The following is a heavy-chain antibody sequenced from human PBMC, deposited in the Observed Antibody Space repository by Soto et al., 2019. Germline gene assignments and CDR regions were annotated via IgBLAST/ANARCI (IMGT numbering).Heavy chain of an antibody. Sequence: SAPTLWNPTQTLTRTYTFTGVSLSTSAVCVGGIRQPPGKAVEWLARIYWDNDMRYNPSLKTRRTFTKHTYKNQEAPKITNMEPVDTATYFCAPREGDEYVWGSYNDAFDIWGQGTMVTVSS. CDR2: IYWDNDM. D-gene: IGHD3-16*01. CDR1: GVSLSTSAVC. J-gene: IGHJ3*02. V-gene: IGHV2-5*02. CDR3: APREGDEYVWGSYNDAFDI.